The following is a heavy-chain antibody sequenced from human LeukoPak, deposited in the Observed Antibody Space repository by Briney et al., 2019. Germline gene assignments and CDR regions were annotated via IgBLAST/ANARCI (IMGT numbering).Heavy chain of an antibody. J-gene: IGHJ4*02. Sequence: GGTLRLSCAASGFTFSSYAMSWVRQAPGKGLEWVSAISGSGGSTYYADSVKGRFTISRDNSKNTLYLQMNSLRAEDTAVYYCARGVEPLAANTLAYWGQGTLVTVTS. CDR2: ISGSGGST. CDR1: GFTFSSYA. D-gene: IGHD1-14*01. CDR3: ARGVEPLAANTLAY. V-gene: IGHV3-23*01.